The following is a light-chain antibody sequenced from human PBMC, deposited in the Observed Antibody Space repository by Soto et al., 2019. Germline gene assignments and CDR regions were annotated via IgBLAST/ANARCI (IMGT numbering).Light chain of an antibody. CDR3: QQYNNWPLT. Sequence: DIQMTQSPSPLSASLGDSVTIPFLASQKIRNWLAWYQQKPGKAPNPLIYDASSLQSGVPARFSGSGSGTEFTLTISSLQSEDFAVYYCQQYNNWPLTFGGGTKVDIK. CDR2: DAS. CDR1: QKIRNW. V-gene: IGKV1-5*01. J-gene: IGKJ4*01.